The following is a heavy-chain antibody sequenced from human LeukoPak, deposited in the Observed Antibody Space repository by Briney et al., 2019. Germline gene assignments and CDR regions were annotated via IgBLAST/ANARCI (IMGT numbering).Heavy chain of an antibody. CDR1: GFTFSSYS. Sequence: GGSLRLSCAASGFTFSSYSMNWVRQAPGKGLEWVSTISGGGGSTYYADSVKGRFTISRNNSKNTLYLQVNSLRAEDTAVYYCAKGGKWDVTPFDYWGQGTLVTVSS. CDR2: ISGGGGST. CDR3: AKGGKWDVTPFDY. D-gene: IGHD1-26*01. V-gene: IGHV3-23*01. J-gene: IGHJ4*02.